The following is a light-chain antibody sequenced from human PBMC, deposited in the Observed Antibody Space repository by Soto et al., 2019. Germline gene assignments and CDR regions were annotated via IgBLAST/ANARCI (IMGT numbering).Light chain of an antibody. J-gene: IGKJ1*01. CDR1: HYISMW. V-gene: IGKV1-5*01. Sequence: TQSPSTLSASVGDRVSFTXXXXHYISMWLAWYQQRPGKAPSLLITDASKLESGVPPRFNGSRSETEFTLTIRNLQPDDFATYYCQQYNSFPWTFGLGTKVEIK. CDR3: QQYNSFPWT. CDR2: DAS.